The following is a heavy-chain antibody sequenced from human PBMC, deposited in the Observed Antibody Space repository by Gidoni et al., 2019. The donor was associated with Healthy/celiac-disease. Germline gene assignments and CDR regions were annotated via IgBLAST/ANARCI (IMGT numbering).Heavy chain of an antibody. J-gene: IGHJ4*02. CDR3: ASSGEQLDWCFDY. D-gene: IGHD6-13*01. Sequence: QVQLVESGGGVVQPGRSLRLSCAASGFTFSSYGMHWVRQAPGKGLEWVAVIWYDGSNKYYADSVKGRFTISRDNSKNTLYLQMNSLRAEDTAVYYCASSGEQLDWCFDYWGQGTLVTVSS. V-gene: IGHV3-33*01. CDR1: GFTFSSYG. CDR2: IWYDGSNK.